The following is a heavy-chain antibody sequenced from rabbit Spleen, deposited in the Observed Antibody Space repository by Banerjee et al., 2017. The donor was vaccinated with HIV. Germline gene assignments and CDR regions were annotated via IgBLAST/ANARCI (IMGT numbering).Heavy chain of an antibody. D-gene: IGHD8-1*01. CDR2: VAAGVSFTT. CDR3: ARDSGTSFSSYGMDL. CDR1: GFPFSNKAV. J-gene: IGHJ6*01. Sequence: QEQLEESGGGLVKPEGSLTLTCKASGFPFSNKAVMCWVRQAPGKGLEWIACVAAGVSFTTYYATWAKGRFTISKTSSTTVTLQMTSLTAADTATYFCARDSGTSFSSYGMDLWGQGTLVTVS. V-gene: IGHV1S45*01.